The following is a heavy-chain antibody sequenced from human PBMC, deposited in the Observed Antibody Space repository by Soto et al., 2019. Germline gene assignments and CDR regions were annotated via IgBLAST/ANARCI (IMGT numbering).Heavy chain of an antibody. V-gene: IGHV3-23*01. CDR2: ISVSGGTT. Sequence: CGSLRISCVASGFTFEIYAMIWVRQAPGKGLEWVSAISVSGGTTYYSDSVKGRFTISRDNSKNTVYLQMNDLRVEDAAEYFCAKDSWAIFGVPAGEYYAMDVWGEGTTVTVSS. CDR1: GFTFEIYA. D-gene: IGHD3-3*01. J-gene: IGHJ6*04. CDR3: AKDSWAIFGVPAGEYYAMDV.